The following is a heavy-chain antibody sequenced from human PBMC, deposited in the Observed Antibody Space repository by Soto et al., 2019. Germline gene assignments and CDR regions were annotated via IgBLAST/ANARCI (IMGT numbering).Heavy chain of an antibody. CDR3: ARVPGTYCGGECYYYYYYYYMDV. D-gene: IGHD2-21*01. V-gene: IGHV3-74*01. J-gene: IGHJ6*03. CDR1: GFTFSSYW. Sequence: GGSLRLSCAASGFTFSSYWMHWVRQAPGKGLVWVSRINSDGSSTSYADSVKGRFTISRDNAKNTLYLQMNSLRAEDTAVYYCARVPGTYCGGECYYYYYYYYMDVWGKGTPVTV. CDR2: INSDGSST.